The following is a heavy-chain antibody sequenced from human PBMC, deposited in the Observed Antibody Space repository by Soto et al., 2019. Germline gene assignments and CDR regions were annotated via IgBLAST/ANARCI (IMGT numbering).Heavy chain of an antibody. V-gene: IGHV3-23*01. CDR1: GFTFSSYA. CDR3: AKKSQLLPATFDI. Sequence: EVQLLESGGGLVQPGGSLRLSCAASGFTFSSYAMSWVRQAPGKGLEWVSAISGSGGSTYYADSVKGRFTISRDTSKNTLYLQMNSLRAEDTAVYYCAKKSQLLPATFDIRGQGTSVTVSS. J-gene: IGHJ3*02. D-gene: IGHD1-1*01. CDR2: ISGSGGST.